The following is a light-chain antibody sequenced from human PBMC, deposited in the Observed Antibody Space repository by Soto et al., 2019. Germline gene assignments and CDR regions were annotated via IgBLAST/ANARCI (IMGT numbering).Light chain of an antibody. CDR1: SGHSPYA. J-gene: IGLJ2*01. Sequence: QSVLTQSPSASASLGASVKLTCTLSSGHSPYAIAWHQQQPEKGPRYLMKVNSDGSHSKGDGIPDRFSGSSSGAERYLTISSLQSEDEADYYCQTWGTGIPFGGGTKLTVL. CDR3: QTWGTGIP. V-gene: IGLV4-69*01. CDR2: VNSDGSH.